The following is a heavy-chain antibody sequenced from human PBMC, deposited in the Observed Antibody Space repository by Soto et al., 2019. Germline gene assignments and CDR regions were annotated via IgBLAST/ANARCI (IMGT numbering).Heavy chain of an antibody. Sequence: GASVKVSCKASGYTFTSYGISWVRQAPGQGLEWMGWISAYNGNTNYAQRLQGRVTMTTDTSTSTAYMELRSLRSDDTAVYYCAREDVQQLADAFDIWGQGTMVTVSS. J-gene: IGHJ3*02. CDR1: GYTFTSYG. V-gene: IGHV1-18*04. CDR2: ISAYNGNT. D-gene: IGHD6-13*01. CDR3: AREDVQQLADAFDI.